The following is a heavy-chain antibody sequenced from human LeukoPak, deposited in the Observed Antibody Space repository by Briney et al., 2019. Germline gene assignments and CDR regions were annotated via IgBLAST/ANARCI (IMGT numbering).Heavy chain of an antibody. Sequence: TGGSLRLSCAASGFTFSSYWMSWVRQAPGKGLEWVASIKHDGSEKYYVDSVKGRLTISRDNAKNLLYLQMNSLRADDTAVYYCARDRRGRPSRALNWYFDLWGRGTLVTVSS. CDR3: ARDRRGRPSRALNWYFDL. CDR2: IKHDGSEK. CDR1: GFTFSSYW. V-gene: IGHV3-7*01. J-gene: IGHJ2*01. D-gene: IGHD3-10*01.